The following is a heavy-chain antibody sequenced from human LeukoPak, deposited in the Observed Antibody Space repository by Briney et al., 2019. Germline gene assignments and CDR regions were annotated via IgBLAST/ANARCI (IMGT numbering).Heavy chain of an antibody. V-gene: IGHV3-48*04. CDR2: ISSSGSTI. CDR3: ARALFGAAFFDY. Sequence: GGSVTLFCAASGLTLSSYSMNWLRQAPGKGLAWVSYISSSGSTIYYADCVKGRFTISRDNAKNSLYLQMNSLRAEDTAVYYCARALFGAAFFDYWGQGALVTASS. CDR1: GLTLSSYS. D-gene: IGHD3-16*01. J-gene: IGHJ4*02.